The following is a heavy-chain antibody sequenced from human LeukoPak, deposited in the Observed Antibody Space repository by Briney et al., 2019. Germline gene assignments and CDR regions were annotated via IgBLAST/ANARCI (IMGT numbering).Heavy chain of an antibody. Sequence: GGSLRLSCAASGFTFSSYWMNWVRQAPGKGLVWVSRIASDGSSTTYADSVKGRFSISRDNAKNTLYLQMNSLRVEDTAVHYCARGRPHGNDYWGQGTLVTVSS. J-gene: IGHJ4*02. D-gene: IGHD4-23*01. CDR3: ARGRPHGNDY. CDR2: IASDGSST. V-gene: IGHV3-74*01. CDR1: GFTFSSYW.